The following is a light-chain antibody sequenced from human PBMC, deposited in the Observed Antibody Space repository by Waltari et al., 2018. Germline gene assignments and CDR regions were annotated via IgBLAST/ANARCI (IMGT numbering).Light chain of an antibody. CDR3: QQYNSWPFT. J-gene: IGKJ3*01. Sequence: EKVMTQSPATLSVSPGERATLSCRASQSVSNHLAWYQQRPGQAPRLLIYAAPSRAAGVPARFSGSGSGTEFTLTIDSLQSEDFAVYFCQQYNSWPFTFGPGTQVDIK. V-gene: IGKV3-15*01. CDR2: AAP. CDR1: QSVSNH.